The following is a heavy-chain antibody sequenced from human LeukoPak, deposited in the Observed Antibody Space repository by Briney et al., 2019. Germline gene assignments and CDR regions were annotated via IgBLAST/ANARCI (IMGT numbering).Heavy chain of an antibody. V-gene: IGHV3-64D*06. Sequence: GGSLRLSCSASGFTFSSYAMHWVRQAPGKGLEYVSAISGNGGSTYYADSVKGRFTISRDNSKNTLYLQMSSLRAEDTAVYYCVKDRSDVLTGPGSNWGQGTLVTVSS. CDR3: VKDRSDVLTGPGSN. D-gene: IGHD3-9*01. J-gene: IGHJ4*02. CDR1: GFTFSSYA. CDR2: ISGNGGST.